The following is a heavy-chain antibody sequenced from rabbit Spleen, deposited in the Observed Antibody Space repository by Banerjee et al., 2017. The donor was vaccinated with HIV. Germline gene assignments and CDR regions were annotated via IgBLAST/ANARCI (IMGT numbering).Heavy chain of an antibody. CDR3: ARDASSSFSSYGMDL. Sequence: QSLEESGGGLVQPEKSLTLTCIASGVSFSDDSYMCWVRQAPGKGLEWIACIDAGSSGFTYFASWAKGRFTISKTSSTTVTLQMTSLTAADTATYFCARDASSSFSSYGMDLWGPGTLVTVS. J-gene: IGHJ6*01. D-gene: IGHD8-1*01. CDR1: GVSFSDDSY. CDR2: IDAGSSGFT. V-gene: IGHV1S40*01.